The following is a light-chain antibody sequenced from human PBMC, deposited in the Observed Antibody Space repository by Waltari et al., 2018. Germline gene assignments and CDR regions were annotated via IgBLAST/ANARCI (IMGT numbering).Light chain of an antibody. CDR1: QSVSRS. J-gene: IGKJ1*01. V-gene: IGKV3-20*01. CDR3: QHYLRLPVT. CDR2: GAS. Sequence: EIVLMQSPGTLSLSLGESATVSCRASQSVSRSLAWYQQKPGQAPRLLIYGASTRATVIPDRFSGSGSGTVFSLTISRLEPDDFAVYYCQHYLRLPVTFGQGTTVEI.